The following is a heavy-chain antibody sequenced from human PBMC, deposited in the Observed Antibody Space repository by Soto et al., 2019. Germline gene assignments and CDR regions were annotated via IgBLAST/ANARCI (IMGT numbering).Heavy chain of an antibody. D-gene: IGHD2-2*01. V-gene: IGHV4-59*08. Sequence: SSETLSLTCTVSGGSISSYYWSWIRQPPGKGLEWIGYIYYSGSTNYNPSLKSRVTISVDTSKNQFSLKLSSVTAADTAVYYCARRLGYCSSTSCYDYYYMDVWGKGTTVTVSS. J-gene: IGHJ6*03. CDR2: IYYSGST. CDR3: ARRLGYCSSTSCYDYYYMDV. CDR1: GGSISSYY.